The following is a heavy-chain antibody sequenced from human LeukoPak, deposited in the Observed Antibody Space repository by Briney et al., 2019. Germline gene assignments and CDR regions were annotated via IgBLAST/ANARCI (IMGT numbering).Heavy chain of an antibody. D-gene: IGHD1-1*01. CDR3: AKDRGSWNDGNFDY. V-gene: IGHV3-30*02. CDR1: GFTFSSYC. CDR2: IRYGGSNK. J-gene: IGHJ4*02. Sequence: PGGSLTLSCAASGFTFSSYCMHWVRQAPGKGLEWVAFIRYGGSNKYYADSVKGRFTIFRDNSKNTLYLQMNSLGAEDTAVYYCAKDRGSWNDGNFDYWGQGTLVTVSS.